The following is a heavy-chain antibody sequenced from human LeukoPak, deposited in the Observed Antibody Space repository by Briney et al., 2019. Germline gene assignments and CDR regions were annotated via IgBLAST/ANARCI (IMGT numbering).Heavy chain of an antibody. V-gene: IGHV4-61*02. CDR3: ARDPPFPFGWFDP. CDR1: GGSISSGSYY. D-gene: IGHD2/OR15-2a*01. CDR2: IYTSGST. J-gene: IGHJ5*02. Sequence: PSQTLSLTCTVSGGSISSGSYYWSWIRQPAGKGLEWIGRIYTSGSTNYNPSLKSRVTMSVDTSKNQFSLKLSSVTAADTAVYYCARDPPFPFGWFDPWGQGTLVTVSS.